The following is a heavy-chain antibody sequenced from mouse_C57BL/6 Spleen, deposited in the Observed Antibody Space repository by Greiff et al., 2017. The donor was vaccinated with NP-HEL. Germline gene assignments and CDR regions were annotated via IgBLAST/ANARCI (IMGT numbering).Heavy chain of an antibody. V-gene: IGHV1-66*01. J-gene: IGHJ2*01. CDR1: GYSFTSYY. Sequence: QVQLQQSGPELVKPGASVKISCKASGYSFTSYYIHWVKQRPGQGLEWIGWIYPGSGNTKYNEKFKGKATLTADTSSSTAYMQLSSLTSEDSAVYYCAGGNLGSALDYWGQGTTLTVSS. CDR3: AGGNLGSALDY. CDR2: IYPGSGNT. D-gene: IGHD1-1*02.